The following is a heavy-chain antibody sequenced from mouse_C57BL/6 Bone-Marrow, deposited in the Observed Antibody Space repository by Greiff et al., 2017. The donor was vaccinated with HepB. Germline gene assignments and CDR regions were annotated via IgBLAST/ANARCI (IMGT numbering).Heavy chain of an antibody. V-gene: IGHV7-3*01. CDR3: ARYFGQYDGYSFAY. Sequence: DVMLVESGGGLVQPGGSLSLSCAASGFTFTDYYMSWVRQPPGKALEWLGFIRNKANGYTTEYSASVKGRFTISRDNSRSILYLQMNALRAEDSATYYCARYFGQYDGYSFAYWGQGTLVTVSA. J-gene: IGHJ3*01. D-gene: IGHD2-3*01. CDR2: IRNKANGYTT. CDR1: GFTFTDYY.